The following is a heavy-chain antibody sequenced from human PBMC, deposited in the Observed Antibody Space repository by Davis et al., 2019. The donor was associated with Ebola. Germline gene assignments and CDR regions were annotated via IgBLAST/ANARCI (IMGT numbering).Heavy chain of an antibody. V-gene: IGHV3-9*01. CDR1: GFTFADYA. CDR2: ISWNSGSI. J-gene: IGHJ4*02. CDR3: ARDHRDDVVVTAAFDY. D-gene: IGHD2-21*02. Sequence: PGGSLRLSCAASGFTFADYAMHWVRQAPGKGLEWVSGISWNSGSIGYADSVKGRFTISRDNSKNTLYLQMNSLRAEDTAVYYCARDHRDDVVVTAAFDYWGQGTLVTVSS.